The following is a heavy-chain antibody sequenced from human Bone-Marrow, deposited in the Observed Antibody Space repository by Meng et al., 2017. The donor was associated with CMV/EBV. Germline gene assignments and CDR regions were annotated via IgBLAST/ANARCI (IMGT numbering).Heavy chain of an antibody. Sequence: KVSCKGSGYSFTSYWIGWVRQMPGKGLEWMGIIYPGDSDTRYRPSFQGQVTISADKSISTAYLQWSSLKASDTAMYYCARQNDFWSGSNWFDPWGQGTLVTVSS. V-gene: IGHV5-51*01. D-gene: IGHD3-3*01. CDR3: ARQNDFWSGSNWFDP. CDR2: IYPGDSDT. J-gene: IGHJ5*02. CDR1: GYSFTSYW.